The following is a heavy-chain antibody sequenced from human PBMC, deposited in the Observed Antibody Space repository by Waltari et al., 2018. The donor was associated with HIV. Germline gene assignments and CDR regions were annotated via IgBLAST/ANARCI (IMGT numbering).Heavy chain of an antibody. CDR1: GFNFNNYW. Sequence: EVRLVESGGGLVQPGGSLRLSCAVSGFNFNNYWMTWVRQASGKGLEWVANIKQDGSQKHYVDSAKGRLTISRDNAKNSVFLQMNDLREDDTATYYCTKGTTHDNWGQGTLVTVSS. D-gene: IGHD1-1*01. V-gene: IGHV3-7*01. CDR3: TKGTTHDN. J-gene: IGHJ4*02. CDR2: IKQDGSQK.